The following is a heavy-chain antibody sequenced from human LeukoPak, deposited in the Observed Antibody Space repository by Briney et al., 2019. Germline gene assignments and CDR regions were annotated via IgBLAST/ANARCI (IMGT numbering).Heavy chain of an antibody. Sequence: GASVKVSCKTSGYTFTGYYMHWVRQAPGQGLEWMGRINPNSGGTNYAQKFQGRVTMTRDTSISTAYMELSRLRSDDTAVYYCARATGRDGYNSGYWGQGTLVTVSS. J-gene: IGHJ4*02. V-gene: IGHV1-2*06. CDR2: INPNSGGT. CDR1: GYTFTGYY. D-gene: IGHD5-24*01. CDR3: ARATGRDGYNSGY.